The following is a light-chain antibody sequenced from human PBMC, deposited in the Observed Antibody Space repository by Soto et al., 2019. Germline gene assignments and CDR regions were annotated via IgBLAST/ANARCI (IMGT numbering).Light chain of an antibody. J-gene: IGKJ4*01. V-gene: IGKV3-15*01. CDR1: QSVSSN. CDR3: QQYYNWPMLT. CDR2: GAS. Sequence: EIVMTQSPATLSVSPGERATLSCRASQSVSSNLAWYQQKPGQAPRLLIYGASTRATGIPARFSGSGSGTEFTLTISSLQSEDFAVYYCQQYYNWPMLTFGGGTKAEIK.